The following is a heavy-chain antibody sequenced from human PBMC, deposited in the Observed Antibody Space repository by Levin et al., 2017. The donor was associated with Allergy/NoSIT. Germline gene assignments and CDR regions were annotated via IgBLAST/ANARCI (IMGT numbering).Heavy chain of an antibody. Sequence: SCAASGFTFSSYPMHWFRQAPGKGLEWVAVISYDGSTTYYADSVKGRFTISRDDSRNTLYIQMNSLRPEDTAVYYCARADSSAYPDYWGQGTLVTVSS. CDR3: ARADSSAYPDY. CDR2: ISYDGSTT. CDR1: GFTFSSYP. D-gene: IGHD3-22*01. J-gene: IGHJ4*02. V-gene: IGHV3-30*04.